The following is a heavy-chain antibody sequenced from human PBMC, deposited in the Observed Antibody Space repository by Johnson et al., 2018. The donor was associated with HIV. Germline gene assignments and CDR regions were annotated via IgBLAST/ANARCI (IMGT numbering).Heavy chain of an antibody. CDR1: GFTFADYG. D-gene: IGHD1-26*01. CDR2: IAHDESIT. V-gene: IGHV3-30*02. Sequence: QVLLVESGGGVVQPGGSLRLSCAASGFTFADYGMHWVRQPPGKGLEWVAFIAHDESITHYADSVKGRFTMSRDNSKNTLYLHMKSLRPEDTSIYYCARDGGIPTGDAFDIWGQGTMVTVSS. CDR3: ARDGGIPTGDAFDI. J-gene: IGHJ3*02.